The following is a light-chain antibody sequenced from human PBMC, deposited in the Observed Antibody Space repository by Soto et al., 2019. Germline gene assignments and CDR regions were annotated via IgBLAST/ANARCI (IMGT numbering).Light chain of an antibody. Sequence: AIQLTQSPSSLSASVGDTVTITCRASQGISNALAWYQQIPGKPPKLLIYDASTLESGVPSRFSGSGSATDFTLTIGSLQPGDFATYYCQQFNGFPTFGQGTRLEIQ. V-gene: IGKV1-13*02. CDR1: QGISNA. CDR3: QQFNGFPT. CDR2: DAS. J-gene: IGKJ5*01.